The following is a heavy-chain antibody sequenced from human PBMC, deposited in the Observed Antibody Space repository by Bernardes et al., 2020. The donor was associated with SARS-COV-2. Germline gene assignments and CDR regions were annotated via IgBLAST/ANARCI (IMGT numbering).Heavy chain of an antibody. J-gene: IGHJ6*02. CDR2: VYSGGNT. CDR1: GGSISSSGYY. CDR3: AGSSCGADCYIGGLRFWDYGMDV. D-gene: IGHD2-21*02. V-gene: IGHV4-39*01. Sequence: SEPLSLTCTVPGGSISSSGYYWGWLRQPPGKGLEWIGRVYSGGNTYYNPSLPSRLSKSIDTSKNQFSLRLSSVTAADTAVYYCAGSSCGADCYIGGLRFWDYGMDVWGQVTTVTVSS.